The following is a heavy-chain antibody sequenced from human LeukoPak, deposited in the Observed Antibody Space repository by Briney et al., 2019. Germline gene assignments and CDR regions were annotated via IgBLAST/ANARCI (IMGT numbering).Heavy chain of an antibody. CDR1: GITFGDYA. Sequence: GGSLRLSCKASGITFGDYAMSWVRQAPGKGLVWVSRINSDGSSRNYADSVKGRFTISRDNAKNTLYLQMNSLRAEDTAVYYCASVSSHRIAAGGDCWGQGTLVTVSS. V-gene: IGHV3-74*01. J-gene: IGHJ4*02. CDR3: ASVSSHRIAAGGDC. CDR2: INSDGSSR. D-gene: IGHD6-13*01.